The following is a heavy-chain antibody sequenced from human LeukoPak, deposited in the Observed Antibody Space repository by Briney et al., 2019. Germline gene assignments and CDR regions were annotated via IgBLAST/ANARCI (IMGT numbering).Heavy chain of an antibody. CDR1: GFTFSSYG. D-gene: IGHD3-22*01. V-gene: IGHV3-30*03. CDR2: ISYDGSNK. J-gene: IGHJ4*02. Sequence: GGSLRLSCAASGFTFSSYGMHWVRQAPGKGLEWVAVISYDGSNKYYADSVKGRFTISRDNAKNSLYLQMNSLRAEDTAVYYCARDLGYYDSSGYSTLGDFDYWGQGTLVTVSS. CDR3: ARDLGYYDSSGYSTLGDFDY.